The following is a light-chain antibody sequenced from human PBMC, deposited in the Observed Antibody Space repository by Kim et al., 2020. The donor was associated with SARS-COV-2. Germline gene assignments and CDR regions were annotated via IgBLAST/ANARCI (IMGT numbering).Light chain of an antibody. Sequence: QRVTISCLGSSSNIGVNSVSWYQHLPGTAPKLVIYDNDKRPSGVPDRFSGSKSGTSATLGITGLQPGDEADYFCGTWDASLTAGEVFGGGTQLTVL. CDR1: SSNIGVNS. V-gene: IGLV1-51*01. J-gene: IGLJ2*01. CDR3: GTWDASLTAGEV. CDR2: DND.